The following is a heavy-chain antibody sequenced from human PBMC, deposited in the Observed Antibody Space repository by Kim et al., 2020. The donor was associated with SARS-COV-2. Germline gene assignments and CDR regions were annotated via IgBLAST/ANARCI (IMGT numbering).Heavy chain of an antibody. CDR1: GFTFSSYG. CDR2: ISYDGSNK. J-gene: IGHJ4*02. D-gene: IGHD6-13*01. CDR3: AKDDGGRSWSAGVFDY. V-gene: IGHV3-30*18. Sequence: GGSLRLSCAASGFTFSSYGMHWVRQAPGKGLEWVAVISYDGSNKYYADSVKGRFTISRDNSKNTLYLQMNSLRAEDTAVYYCAKDDGGRSWSAGVFDYWGQGTLVTVSS.